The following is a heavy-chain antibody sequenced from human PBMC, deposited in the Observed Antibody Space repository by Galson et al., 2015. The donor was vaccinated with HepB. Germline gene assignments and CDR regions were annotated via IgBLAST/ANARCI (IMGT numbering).Heavy chain of an antibody. CDR1: GFTFGDYA. J-gene: IGHJ4*02. D-gene: IGHD6-13*01. CDR2: IRSKAYGGTT. V-gene: IGHV3-49*03. Sequence: SLRLSCAASGFTFGDYAMSWFRQAPGKGLEWVGFIRSKAYGGTTEYAASVKGRFTISRDDSKSIAYLQMNSLKTEDTAVYYCTRDIPSYSSSWRENDYWGQGTLVTVSS. CDR3: TRDIPSYSSSWRENDY.